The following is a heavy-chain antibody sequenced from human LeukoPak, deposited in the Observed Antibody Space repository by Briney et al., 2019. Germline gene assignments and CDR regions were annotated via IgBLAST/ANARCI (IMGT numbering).Heavy chain of an antibody. Sequence: GRSLRLSCAASGFTFSRYSMTWVRQAPGKGLEWVSYISSTSTTINYADSVKGRFTISRDNAKNSMYLQINCVRAEHTAVLYLANGHRSSPLDDWGQGTLVTVSS. J-gene: IGHJ4*02. CDR3: ANGHRSSPLDD. CDR1: GFTFSRYS. CDR2: ISSTSTTI. V-gene: IGHV3-48*01.